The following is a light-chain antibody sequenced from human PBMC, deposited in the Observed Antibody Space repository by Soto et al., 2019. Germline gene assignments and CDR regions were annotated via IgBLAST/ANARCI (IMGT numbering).Light chain of an antibody. J-gene: IGLJ1*01. CDR2: EVS. CDR1: STDVGGYNY. CDR3: AAWDDSLNGFYV. Sequence: QSALTQPPSASGSAGQSVTISCTGTSTDVGGYNYVSWYQQHPGKAPKLMIYEVSKRPSGVPARFSGSKSGTSASLAISGLQSGDEGDYYCAAWDDSLNGFYVFGTGTKVTVL. V-gene: IGLV2-8*01.